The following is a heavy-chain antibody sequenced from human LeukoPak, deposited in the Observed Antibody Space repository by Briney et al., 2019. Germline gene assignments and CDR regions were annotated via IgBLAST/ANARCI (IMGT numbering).Heavy chain of an antibody. CDR2: IYTSGST. V-gene: IGHV4-61*02. CDR3: ARGGWAARYCSSTSCRTPPNKKTFMDV. D-gene: IGHD2-2*01. Sequence: SETMSLTCTVSGGSISSGSYYWSWIRQPAGKGLEWIGRIYTSGSTNYNPSLKSRVTISVDTSKNQFSLKLSSVTAADTAVYYCARGGWAARYCSSTSCRTPPNKKTFMDVWGKGTTVTVSS. CDR1: GGSISSGSYY. J-gene: IGHJ6*03.